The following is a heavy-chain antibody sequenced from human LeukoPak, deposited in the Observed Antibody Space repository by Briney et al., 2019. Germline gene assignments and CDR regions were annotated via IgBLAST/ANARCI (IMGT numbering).Heavy chain of an antibody. Sequence: GESLQISCKGSGYSFTSYWIGWVRQMPGKGLEWMGIIYPGDSDTRYSPSFQGQVTISADKSISTAYLQWSSLKASDTAMYYCARHSAAGTLPIHPFDYWGQGTLVTVSS. V-gene: IGHV5-51*01. J-gene: IGHJ4*02. CDR3: ARHSAAGTLPIHPFDY. D-gene: IGHD6-13*01. CDR2: IYPGDSDT. CDR1: GYSFTSYW.